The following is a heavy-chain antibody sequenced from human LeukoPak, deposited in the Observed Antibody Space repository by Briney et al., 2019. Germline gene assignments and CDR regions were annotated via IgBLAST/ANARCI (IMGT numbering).Heavy chain of an antibody. CDR3: ARYGDCSSTSCFPNYYYYYGMDV. CDR1: GGSISSYY. J-gene: IGHJ6*02. CDR2: IYYSGST. Sequence: SETLSLTCTVSGGSISSYYWSWIRQPPGKGLEWIGYIYYSGSTNYNPSLKSRVTISVDTSQNQFSLKLSSVTAADTAVYYCARYGDCSSTSCFPNYYYYYGMDVWGQGTTVTVSS. D-gene: IGHD2-2*01. V-gene: IGHV4-59*01.